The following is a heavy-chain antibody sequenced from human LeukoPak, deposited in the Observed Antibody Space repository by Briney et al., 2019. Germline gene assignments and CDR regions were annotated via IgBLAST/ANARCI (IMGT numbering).Heavy chain of an antibody. Sequence: ASVTVSCTASGYTFTIYGISWVRQAPGQGLEWMGWISAYNGNTNYAQKLQGRVTMTTDTSTSTAYMELRSLRSDDTAVYYCARDAAVAGTLDYWGQGTLVTVSS. V-gene: IGHV1-18*01. CDR3: ARDAAVAGTLDY. CDR2: ISAYNGNT. CDR1: GYTFTIYG. D-gene: IGHD6-13*01. J-gene: IGHJ4*02.